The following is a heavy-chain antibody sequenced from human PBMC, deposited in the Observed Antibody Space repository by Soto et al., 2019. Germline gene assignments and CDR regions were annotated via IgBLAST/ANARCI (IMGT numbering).Heavy chain of an antibody. D-gene: IGHD6-13*01. CDR2: ISYDGSNK. CDR1: GFTFNSYG. CDR3: EKPPRSWYYYGMDV. J-gene: IGHJ6*02. Sequence: GGSLRLSCAASGFTFNSYGMHWVRQAPGKGLEWVAVISYDGSNKYYADSVKGRFTISRDNSKNTLYLQMNSLRAEDTAVYYCEKPPRSWYYYGMDVWGQGTTVTVSS. V-gene: IGHV3-30*18.